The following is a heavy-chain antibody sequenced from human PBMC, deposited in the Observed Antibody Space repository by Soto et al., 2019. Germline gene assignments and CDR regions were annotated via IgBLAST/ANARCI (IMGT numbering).Heavy chain of an antibody. CDR1: GFTFSIYW. J-gene: IGHJ5*02. D-gene: IGHD2-2*01. V-gene: IGHV3-74*01. Sequence: GGSLRLSCAASGFTFSIYWMHWVRQAPGKGLVWVSRINSDGSSTSYADSVKGRFTISRDNAKNTLYLQMNSLRAEDTAVYYCARDLGYCSSTSCTNWFDPWGKGTLVTVSS. CDR2: INSDGSST. CDR3: ARDLGYCSSTSCTNWFDP.